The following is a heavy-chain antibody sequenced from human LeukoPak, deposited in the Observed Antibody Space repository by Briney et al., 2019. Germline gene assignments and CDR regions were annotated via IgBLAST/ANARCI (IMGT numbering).Heavy chain of an antibody. CDR1: GFTFSDYY. D-gene: IGHD3-22*01. J-gene: IGHJ1*01. V-gene: IGHV3-11*05. Sequence: GGSLRLSCAASGFTFSDYYMNWIRQAPGKGLEWVSYISSRGSSTNYADSVKGRFTISRDNAKNSLFLQMNSLRVEDTAVYFCARGYYDSSRPEYFQHWGQGTLVTVSS. CDR3: ARGYYDSSRPEYFQH. CDR2: ISSRGSST.